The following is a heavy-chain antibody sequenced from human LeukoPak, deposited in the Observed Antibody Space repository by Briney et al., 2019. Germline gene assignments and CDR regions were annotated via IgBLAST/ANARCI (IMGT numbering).Heavy chain of an antibody. V-gene: IGHV6-1*01. D-gene: IGHD4-23*01. CDR1: GDSVSSNSAA. CDR2: TYYKSKWYD. CDR3: ARGFNSDFDF. J-gene: IGHJ4*02. Sequence: QTLSLTCAISGDSVSSNSAAWDWIRQSRSRGLEWLGRTYYKSKWYDHYAVSMKSRITIKPDTSKNQFSLQLNSVTPEDTAIYYCARGFNSDFDFWGQGTLVTVSS.